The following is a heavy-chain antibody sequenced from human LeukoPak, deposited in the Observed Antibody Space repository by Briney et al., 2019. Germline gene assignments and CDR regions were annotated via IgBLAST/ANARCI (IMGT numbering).Heavy chain of an antibody. CDR3: AKDQGSAKVYYFDY. D-gene: IGHD3-10*01. CDR2: ISYSGGNT. J-gene: IGHJ4*02. Sequence: GGSLRLSCAASGFTFSSYAMTWVRQAPGQGLEWVSVISYSGGNTYYADSVKGRFTISRDNSKNTLYLLMNSLRAEDTAVYYCAKDQGSAKVYYFDYWGQGTLVTVSS. CDR1: GFTFSSYA. V-gene: IGHV3-23*01.